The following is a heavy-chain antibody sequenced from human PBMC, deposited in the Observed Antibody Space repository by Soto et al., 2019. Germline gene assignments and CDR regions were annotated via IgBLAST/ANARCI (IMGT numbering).Heavy chain of an antibody. J-gene: IGHJ6*02. Sequence: SETLSLTCTVSGGSISSYYWSWIRQPPGKGLEWIGYIYYSGSTNYNPSLKSRVTISVDTSKNQFSLKLSSVTAADTAVYYCAREPAGSGSYYKSGGMDVWGQGTTVTVSS. CDR1: GGSISSYY. CDR3: AREPAGSGSYYKSGGMDV. D-gene: IGHD3-10*01. V-gene: IGHV4-59*12. CDR2: IYYSGST.